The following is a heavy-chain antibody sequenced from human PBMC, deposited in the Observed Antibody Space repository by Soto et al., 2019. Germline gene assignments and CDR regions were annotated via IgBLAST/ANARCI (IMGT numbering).Heavy chain of an antibody. CDR2: IYHSGST. J-gene: IGHJ3*02. CDR3: ARDGFTGEMGTKNGFDI. D-gene: IGHD7-27*01. CDR1: GGSISSSNW. V-gene: IGHV4-4*02. Sequence: QVQLQESGPGLVKPSGTLSLTCAVSGGSISSSNWWRWVRQPPGKGLEWIGEIYHSGSTNYNPSLKSRVTSSVDKCKDQLYLKLGAVTAADTAVYYCARDGFTGEMGTKNGFDIWGQGTMVTVSS.